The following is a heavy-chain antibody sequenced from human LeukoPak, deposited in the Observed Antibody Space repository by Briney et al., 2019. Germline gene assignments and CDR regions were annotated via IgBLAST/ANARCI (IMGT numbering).Heavy chain of an antibody. V-gene: IGHV4-34*01. CDR2: INRNGNT. CDR1: DEPFSGYY. CDR3: ARLVPERFFQLNPEGYYDY. Sequence: SETLSLTCAISDEPFSGYYWGWIRQPPGKGLELIGEINRNGNTDYNPSLKSRVSMSIDTSKNQFSLKLISVTAADTAVYYCARLVPERFFQLNPEGYYDYWGQGTLVTVSS. D-gene: IGHD3-3*01. J-gene: IGHJ4*02.